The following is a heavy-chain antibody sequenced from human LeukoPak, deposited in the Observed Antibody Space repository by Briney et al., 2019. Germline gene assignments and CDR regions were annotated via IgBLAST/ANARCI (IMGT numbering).Heavy chain of an antibody. D-gene: IGHD3-3*01. CDR1: GFTFSSYA. J-gene: IGHJ6*03. V-gene: IGHV3-30*04. CDR3: ARAKRITIFGVVISSRDYYYMDV. CDR2: ISYDGSNK. Sequence: GSLRLSCAASGFTFSSYAMHWVRQAPGKGLEWVAVISYDGSNKYYADSVKGRFTISRDNSKNTLYLQMNSLRGEDTAVYYCARAKRITIFGVVISSRDYYYMDVWGKGTTVTVSS.